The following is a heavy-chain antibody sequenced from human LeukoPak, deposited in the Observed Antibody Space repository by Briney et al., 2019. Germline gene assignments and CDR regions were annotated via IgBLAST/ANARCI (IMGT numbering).Heavy chain of an antibody. V-gene: IGHV1-18*01. D-gene: IGHD3-3*01. J-gene: IGHJ4*02. CDR3: ARVRPDDFWSGYYSGIDY. Sequence: GASVKVPCKGSGYTFTSYGISWVRQAPGQGLEWMGWISAYNGNTNYAQKLQGRVTMTTDTSTSTAYMELRSLRSDDTAVYYCARVRPDDFWSGYYSGIDYWGQGTLVTVSS. CDR2: ISAYNGNT. CDR1: GYTFTSYG.